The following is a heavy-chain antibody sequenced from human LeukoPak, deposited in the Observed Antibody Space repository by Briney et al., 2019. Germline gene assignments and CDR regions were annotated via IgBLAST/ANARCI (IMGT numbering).Heavy chain of an antibody. CDR2: VFWHGEK. Sequence: SGPTLVHPTPTLTLTCSFSGFSLTTSGVGVGWIRQPPVKALEWLALVFWHGEKRYSPSLQSRLTITKDTSKNQVVLTMTNVDPVDTATYYCAHTLTLPAANAFDIWGQGTLVSVSS. CDR3: AHTLTLPAANAFDI. J-gene: IGHJ3*02. CDR1: GFSLTTSGVG. D-gene: IGHD2-2*01. V-gene: IGHV2-5*01.